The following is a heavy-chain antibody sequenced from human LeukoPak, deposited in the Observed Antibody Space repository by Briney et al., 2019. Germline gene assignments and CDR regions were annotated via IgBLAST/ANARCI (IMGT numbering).Heavy chain of an antibody. D-gene: IGHD1-14*01. J-gene: IGHJ5*02. Sequence: GGSLRLSCAASGFTLSSYSMNWVRQTPGKGLEWLSYISSTSETIYYADSVKGRFTISRDNAKNSLFLQMNSLRAEVTAVYYCARDEPPAWGQGTLVTVSS. CDR1: GFTLSSYS. CDR3: ARDEPPA. V-gene: IGHV3-48*04. CDR2: ISSTSETI.